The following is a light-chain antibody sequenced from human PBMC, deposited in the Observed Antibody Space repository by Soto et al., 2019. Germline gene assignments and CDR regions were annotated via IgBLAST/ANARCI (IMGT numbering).Light chain of an antibody. J-gene: IGLJ1*01. V-gene: IGLV2-14*01. CDR1: SRVICGYKY. CDR2: DVS. CDR3: SSYTGGSTYV. Sequence: QSAPTQPASVSGSPGQSITISCTGNSRVICGYKYVSWYQQHPGKAPKLMIYDVSNRPSGVSNRFSGSKSGNTATLTISGLQGEDEAEYYCSSYTGGSTYVFGTGTKVTVL.